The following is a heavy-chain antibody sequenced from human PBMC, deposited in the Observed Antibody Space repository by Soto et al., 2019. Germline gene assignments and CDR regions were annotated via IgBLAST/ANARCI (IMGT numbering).Heavy chain of an antibody. CDR1: GGSISSGDYY. CDR2: INHSGST. D-gene: IGHD3-3*01. CDR3: ARVMRSGGPPYYDFWSGYPPSYYGMDV. Sequence: SETLSLTCTVSGGSISSGDYYWSWIRQPPGKGLEWIGEINHSGSTNYNPSLKSRVTISVDTSKNQFSLKLSSVTAADTAVYYCARVMRSGGPPYYDFWSGYPPSYYGMDVWGQGTTVTVSS. V-gene: IGHV4-39*07. J-gene: IGHJ6*02.